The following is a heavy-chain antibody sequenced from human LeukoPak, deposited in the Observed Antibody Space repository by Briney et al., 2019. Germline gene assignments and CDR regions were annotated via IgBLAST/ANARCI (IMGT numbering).Heavy chain of an antibody. D-gene: IGHD3-16*01. Sequence: KSSETLSLTCAVYGGSFSGYYWSWIRQPPGKGLEWIAYIYYSGSTNYNPSLKSRVTISLDTSKNQFSLKLSSVTAADTAVYYCAVGATHYYMDVWGKGTTVTVSS. J-gene: IGHJ6*03. CDR2: IYYSGST. V-gene: IGHV4-59*08. CDR1: GGSFSGYY. CDR3: AVGATHYYMDV.